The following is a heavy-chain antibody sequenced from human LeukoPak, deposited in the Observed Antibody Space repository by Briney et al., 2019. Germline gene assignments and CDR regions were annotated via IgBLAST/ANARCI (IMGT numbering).Heavy chain of an antibody. CDR2: IRHEGGEK. D-gene: IGHD5-18*01. Sequence: GGCLRLSCAASGFTFSSDWMSWVRQAPGKGLEWVAKIRHEGGEKYYVDSVKGRFTISRDNAKDSLSLQMNSLRVEDTDAYYCARGGSRQYNFWGQGTLVTVSS. CDR1: GFTFSSDW. J-gene: IGHJ4*02. V-gene: IGHV3-7*01. CDR3: ARGGSRQYNF.